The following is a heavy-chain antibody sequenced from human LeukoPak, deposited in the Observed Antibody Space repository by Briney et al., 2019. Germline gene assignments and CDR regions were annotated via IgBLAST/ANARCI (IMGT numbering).Heavy chain of an antibody. CDR3: ARSSVIPYWYFDL. V-gene: IGHV4-59*01. D-gene: IGHD2-21*01. Sequence: SETLSLTCTVSGGSISNYYWSWIRQPPGKGLEWIGYIYYSGSTNYNPSLKSRVTISVDTSKNQFSLKLSSVTAADTAVYYCARSSVIPYWYFDLWGRGTLVTVSS. J-gene: IGHJ2*01. CDR1: GGSISNYY. CDR2: IYYSGST.